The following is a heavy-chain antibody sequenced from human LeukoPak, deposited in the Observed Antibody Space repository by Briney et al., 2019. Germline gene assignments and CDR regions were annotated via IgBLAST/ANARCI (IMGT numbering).Heavy chain of an antibody. Sequence: PTGGSLRLSCAASGFTFRDYAMNWVRQAPGKGLEWVSSVSGSGGSKYHADSVKGRFTISRDNAKDTLYLQMNNLRVDDTALYFCAKGKGVGATPPFFDYWGQGALLTVSS. CDR2: VSGSGGSK. J-gene: IGHJ4*01. V-gene: IGHV3-23*01. CDR1: GFTFRDYA. CDR3: AKGKGVGATPPFFDY. D-gene: IGHD1-26*01.